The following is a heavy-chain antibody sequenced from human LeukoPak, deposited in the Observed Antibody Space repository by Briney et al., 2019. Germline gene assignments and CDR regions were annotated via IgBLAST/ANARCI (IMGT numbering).Heavy chain of an antibody. J-gene: IGHJ6*03. V-gene: IGHV4-59*01. Sequence: SETLSLTCTVSGGSISSYYWSWIRQPPGKGLEWIGYIYYSGSTNYNPSLKSRVTISVDTSKNQFSLKLSSVTAADTAVYYCAREAGREAGYYYYYYMDVWAKGPRSPSP. CDR2: IYYSGST. CDR3: AREAGREAGYYYYYYMDV. CDR1: GGSISSYY.